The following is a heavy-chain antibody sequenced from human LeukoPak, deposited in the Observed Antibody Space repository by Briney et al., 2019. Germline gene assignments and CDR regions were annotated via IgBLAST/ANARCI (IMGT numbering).Heavy chain of an antibody. D-gene: IGHD6-13*01. J-gene: IGHJ4*02. V-gene: IGHV3-33*06. CDR3: AKIIQYTAATGTGLHS. CDR2: KWYDSSYI. Sequence: GVSETLSCAASGFTFSNYGMHWAREAPGRGLDWVTDKWYDSSYIYYADYVKGRFTIAKDNSKNMLYMEMDSLRADDTAIYYCAKIIQYTAATGTGLHSWGQGTLVTVSP. CDR1: GFTFSNYG.